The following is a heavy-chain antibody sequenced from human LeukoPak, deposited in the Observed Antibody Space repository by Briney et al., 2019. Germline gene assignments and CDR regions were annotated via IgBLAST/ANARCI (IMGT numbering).Heavy chain of an antibody. CDR1: GGSITDYY. CDR3: ARDGGVVVPTAPAVFDI. CDR2: LYTSGST. D-gene: IGHD2-2*01. V-gene: IGHV4-4*07. Sequence: SETLSLTCTVSGGSITDYYWSWIRQPAGKGLEWIGRLYTSGSTKYNPSLKSRVTISLDTSKNQFSLKLSSVTAADTALYYCARDGGVVVPTAPAVFDIWGQGTMVTVSS. J-gene: IGHJ3*02.